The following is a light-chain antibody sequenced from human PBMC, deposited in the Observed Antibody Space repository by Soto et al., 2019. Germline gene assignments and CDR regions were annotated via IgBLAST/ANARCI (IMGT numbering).Light chain of an antibody. V-gene: IGKV3-11*01. CDR2: DAS. J-gene: IGKJ1*01. CDR1: QSATSY. CDR3: QQRSNWPSWT. Sequence: EIVLTQSPATLSLSPGERATLSCRASQSATSYLAWYQQKPGQAPRLLIYDASNRATGIPARFSGSGSGTDFTLTISSLEPEDFAVYYCQQRSNWPSWTFGQGTKVEIK.